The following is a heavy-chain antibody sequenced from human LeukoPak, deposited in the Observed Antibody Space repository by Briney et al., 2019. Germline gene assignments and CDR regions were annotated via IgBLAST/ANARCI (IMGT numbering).Heavy chain of an antibody. V-gene: IGHV3-15*01. CDR3: TTDDSSSTACSSSYYYYMDV. J-gene: IGHJ6*03. D-gene: IGHD2-2*01. CDR1: GFPFSNAW. CDR2: IKSNAAGGTT. Sequence: PGGSLRLSCAASGFPFSNAWMSWVRQAPGKGLEWVGRIKSNAAGGTTDYAAPVKGRFTLSRDDSRDTVYLQMNSLKTEDTAVYYCTTDDSSSTACSSSYYYYMDVWGKGTTVTVSS.